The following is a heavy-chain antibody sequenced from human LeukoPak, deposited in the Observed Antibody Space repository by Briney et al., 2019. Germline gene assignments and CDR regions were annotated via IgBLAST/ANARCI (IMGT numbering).Heavy chain of an antibody. V-gene: IGHV3-21*01. D-gene: IGHD2-15*01. CDR2: ISSSSSYI. Sequence: PGGSLRLSCAASEFTFSTYSMNWVRQAPGKGLEWVSSISSSSSYIYYADSVKGRFTISRDNAKNSLYLQMNSLRAEDTAVYYCATIKRYDTRRSASVGVDHWGQGTLVTVSS. CDR3: ATIKRYDTRRSASVGVDH. J-gene: IGHJ4*02. CDR1: EFTFSTYS.